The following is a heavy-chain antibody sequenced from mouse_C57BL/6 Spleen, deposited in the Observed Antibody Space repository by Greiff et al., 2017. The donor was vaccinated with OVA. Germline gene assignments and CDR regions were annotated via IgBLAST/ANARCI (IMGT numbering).Heavy chain of an antibody. Sequence: EVKLLESGGGLVQPKGSFKLSCAASGFTFNTYAMHWVRQAPGKGLECVARIRSKSSNYATYYADSVKDRFTISRDDSQSMLYLQMNNLKTEDTAMYYCVRDDWMFAYWGQGTLVTVSA. D-gene: IGHD4-1*01. V-gene: IGHV10-3*01. CDR1: GFTFNTYA. CDR2: IRSKSSNYAT. CDR3: VRDDWMFAY. J-gene: IGHJ3*01.